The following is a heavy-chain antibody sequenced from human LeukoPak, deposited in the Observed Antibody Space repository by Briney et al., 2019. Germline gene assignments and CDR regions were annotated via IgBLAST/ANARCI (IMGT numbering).Heavy chain of an antibody. D-gene: IGHD6-13*01. CDR3: ARDQSSSWYRDWFDP. CDR1: GYTFTGYY. J-gene: IGHJ5*02. V-gene: IGHV1-2*02. Sequence: ASVKVSCKASGYTFTGYYMHWVRQAPGRGLEWMGWINPNSGGTNYAQKFQGRVTMTRDTSISTAYMELSRLRSDDTAVYYCARDQSSSWYRDWFDPWGQGTLVTVSS. CDR2: INPNSGGT.